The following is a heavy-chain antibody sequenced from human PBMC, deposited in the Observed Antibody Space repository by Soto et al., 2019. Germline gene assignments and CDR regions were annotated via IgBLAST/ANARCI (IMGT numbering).Heavy chain of an antibody. CDR2: IYGDGST. CDR1: GFTVSSNY. CDR3: ARGSSGYGYDAFDI. D-gene: IGHD5-12*01. V-gene: IGHV3-53*04. Sequence: PGGSRRLSCAASGFTVSSNYMSWVRQAPGKGLEWVSLIYGDGSTYYADSVKGRFTISRHNSKNTLHLQMNSLTTEDTAVFYCARGSSGYGYDAFDIWGQGTMVTVSS. J-gene: IGHJ3*02.